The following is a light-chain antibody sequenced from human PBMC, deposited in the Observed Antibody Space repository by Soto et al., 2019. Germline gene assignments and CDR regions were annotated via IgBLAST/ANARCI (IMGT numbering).Light chain of an antibody. CDR2: EVN. CDR3: SSYSGXSNV. CDR1: SSDVGGYNY. Sequence: QSFLTQPPSASGSPGQSVAISCTGTSSDVGGYNYVSWYQQHQGKAPKLMIYEVNKRPSGVPDRFSGSKSGNTASLTVSGLQAEDEADYYCSSYSGXSNVFGTGTKVXV. J-gene: IGLJ1*01. V-gene: IGLV2-8*01.